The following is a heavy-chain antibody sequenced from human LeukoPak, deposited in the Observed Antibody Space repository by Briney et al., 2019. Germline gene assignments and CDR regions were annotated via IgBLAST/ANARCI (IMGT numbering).Heavy chain of an antibody. CDR1: GGSISSYY. J-gene: IGHJ4*02. CDR3: ARGSEDSSGYSFGY. V-gene: IGHV4-59*01. D-gene: IGHD3-22*01. CDR2: MYYSGST. Sequence: PSETLSLTCTVSGGSISSYYWSWIRQPPGKGLEWIGYMYYSGSTNYNPSLRSRVTILVDTSKNQFSLKLSSVTAADTAVYYCARGSEDSSGYSFGYWGQGTLVTVSS.